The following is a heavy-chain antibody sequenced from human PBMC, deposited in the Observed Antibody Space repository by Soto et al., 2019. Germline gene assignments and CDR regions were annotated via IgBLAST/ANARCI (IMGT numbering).Heavy chain of an antibody. CDR1: GFSFSSYW. V-gene: IGHV3-7*04. D-gene: IGHD3-10*01. Sequence: PGGSLRLSCTASGFSFSSYWMSWVRQAPGKGLEWVANIKQDGSEKYYVDSVKGRFTISRDNAKNSLYLRMNSLRAEDTAVYYCARGAGSYFLRVVGAFDIWGQGTMVTVSS. J-gene: IGHJ3*02. CDR3: ARGAGSYFLRVVGAFDI. CDR2: IKQDGSEK.